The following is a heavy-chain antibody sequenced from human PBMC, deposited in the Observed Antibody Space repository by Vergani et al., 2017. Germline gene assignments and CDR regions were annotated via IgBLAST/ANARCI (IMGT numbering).Heavy chain of an antibody. CDR1: GYTFTSYY. J-gene: IGHJ4*02. CDR3: TRGGYYVIIAYWAY. Sequence: QVQLVQSGAEVKKPGASVKVSCKASGYTFTSYYMHWVRQAPGQGLEWMGIINPSGGRTSYAQKFQGRVTMTRDTSTFTVYKELSSLRSEDTAVYYCTRGGYYVIIAYWAYWGQGTLVAVPP. CDR2: INPSGGRT. D-gene: IGHD3-22*01. V-gene: IGHV1-46*03.